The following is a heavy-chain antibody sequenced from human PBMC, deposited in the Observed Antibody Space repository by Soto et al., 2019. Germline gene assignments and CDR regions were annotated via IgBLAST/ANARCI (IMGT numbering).Heavy chain of an antibody. V-gene: IGHV1-2*02. CDR3: ARGRTVNFYGMAV. CDR1: GYTFTDHY. Sequence: QVQLVQSGAEVKKPGASVKVSYVASGYTFTDHYIHWVRQAPGQGLEWMGWINPHSGDTIYAQKVQGRVTLTRDTSISTAYMELSRLRSDDTAVYYCARGRTVNFYGMAVWGQGTTVTVSS. D-gene: IGHD4-17*01. CDR2: INPHSGDT. J-gene: IGHJ6*02.